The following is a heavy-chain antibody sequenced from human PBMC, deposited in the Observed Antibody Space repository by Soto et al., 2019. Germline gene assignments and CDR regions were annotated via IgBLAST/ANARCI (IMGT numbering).Heavy chain of an antibody. Sequence: SETLSLTCAVYGGSFSGYYWSWIRQPPGKGLEWIGEINHSGGTNYNPSLKSRVTISVDTSKNQFSLKLSSVTAADTAVYYCERGLRYYYYYYMDVWGKGTTVTVSS. CDR3: ERGLRYYYYYYMDV. V-gene: IGHV4-34*01. CDR1: GGSFSGYY. CDR2: INHSGGT. J-gene: IGHJ6*03.